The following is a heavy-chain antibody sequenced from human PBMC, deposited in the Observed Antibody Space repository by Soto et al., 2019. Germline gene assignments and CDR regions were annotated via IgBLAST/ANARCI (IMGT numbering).Heavy chain of an antibody. J-gene: IGHJ3*02. CDR3: ASASKYYDFRSGPIEILDAFDI. Sequence: GASVKVSCKASGYTFTSYAMHWVRQAPGQRLEWMGWINAGNGNTKYSQKFQGRVTITRDTSASTAYMELSSLRSEDTAVYYCASASKYYDFRSGPIEILDAFDIWGQGTMVTVSS. V-gene: IGHV1-3*01. CDR2: INAGNGNT. D-gene: IGHD3-3*01. CDR1: GYTFTSYA.